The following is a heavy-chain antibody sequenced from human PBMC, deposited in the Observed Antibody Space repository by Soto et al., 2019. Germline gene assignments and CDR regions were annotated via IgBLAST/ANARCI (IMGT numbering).Heavy chain of an antibody. J-gene: IGHJ4*02. Sequence: GGSLRLSCAASGFTFSRHWMSWARQAPGKGLEWVANIREDGGETYYVDSVKGRFTVSRDNAKISLYLQMNSLRVEDTAVYYCASGRYSSGYWGQGTLVTVSS. V-gene: IGHV3-7*01. CDR2: IREDGGET. D-gene: IGHD5-12*01. CDR3: ASGRYSSGY. CDR1: GFTFSRHW.